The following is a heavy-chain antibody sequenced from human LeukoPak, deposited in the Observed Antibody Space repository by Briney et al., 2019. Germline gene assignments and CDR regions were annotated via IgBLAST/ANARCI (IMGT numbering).Heavy chain of an antibody. V-gene: IGHV3-9*01. CDR1: GFTFDNYA. D-gene: IGHD6-19*01. CDR2: ISWNSGYI. Sequence: GRSLRLSCAASGFTFDNYAMHWVRQGQGTGLGWLSLISWNSGYIGYADSVKGRFTISRDNAKKSLDLQMNSLRAEDTAFYYCAKVRGTYSSGYFFDYWGQGTLVTVSS. J-gene: IGHJ4*02. CDR3: AKVRGTYSSGYFFDY.